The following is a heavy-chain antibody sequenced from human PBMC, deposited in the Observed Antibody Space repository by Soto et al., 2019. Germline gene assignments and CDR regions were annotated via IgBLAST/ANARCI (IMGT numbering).Heavy chain of an antibody. D-gene: IGHD2-15*01. J-gene: IGHJ4*02. CDR3: ARDCTGGSCFCIY. CDR1: GYIFTTYY. V-gene: IGHV1-46*01. Sequence: ASVKVSCKASGYIFTTYYIHWVRQAPGQGLEWMGVINPRGGSTTYAQNLQGRVTMTRDTSTSTVYMELSSLRSEDTAVYYCARDCTGGSCFCIYWGQGTLVTVSS. CDR2: INPRGGST.